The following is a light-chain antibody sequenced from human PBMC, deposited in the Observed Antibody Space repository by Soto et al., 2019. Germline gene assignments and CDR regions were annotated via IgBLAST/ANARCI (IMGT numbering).Light chain of an antibody. CDR1: QSISSY. V-gene: IGKV1-39*01. J-gene: IGKJ4*01. CDR2: AAS. Sequence: GDRVTITCRASQSISSYLNWYQQKPGKAPKLLIYAASSLQGGVPSRFSGSGSGTDFTLTISSLEPEDFGTYFCQQSYSTPGALTFGGGTKVDIK. CDR3: QQSYSTPGALT.